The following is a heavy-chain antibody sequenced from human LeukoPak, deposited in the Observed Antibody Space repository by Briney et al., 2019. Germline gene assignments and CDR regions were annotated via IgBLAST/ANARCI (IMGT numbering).Heavy chain of an antibody. Sequence: SETLSLTCAVYGGSFSGCYWSWIRQPPGKGLEWIGEINHSGSTNYNPSLKSRVTISVDTSKNQFSLKLSSVTAADTAVYYCASDDYGDHYWGQGTLVTVSS. CDR2: INHSGST. CDR1: GGSFSGCY. D-gene: IGHD4-17*01. V-gene: IGHV4-34*01. CDR3: ASDDYGDHY. J-gene: IGHJ4*02.